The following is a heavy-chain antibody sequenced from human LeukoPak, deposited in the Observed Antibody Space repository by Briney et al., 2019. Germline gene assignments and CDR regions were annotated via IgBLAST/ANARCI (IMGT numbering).Heavy chain of an antibody. D-gene: IGHD5-24*01. CDR2: ISYDGSNK. J-gene: IGHJ3*02. V-gene: IGHV3-30-3*01. Sequence: GGSLRLSCAASGFTFSSYAMHWVRQAPGKGLEWVAVISYDGSNKYYADSVKGRFTISRDNSKNTLSLQMNSLRAEDTAVYYCARGAQRHAFDIWGQGTMVTVSS. CDR1: GFTFSSYA. CDR3: ARGAQRHAFDI.